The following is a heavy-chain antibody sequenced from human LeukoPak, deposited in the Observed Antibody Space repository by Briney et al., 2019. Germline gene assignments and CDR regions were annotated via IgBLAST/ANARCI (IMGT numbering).Heavy chain of an antibody. J-gene: IGHJ4*02. D-gene: IGHD6-19*01. CDR3: AKDRMCSTGSDFDS. V-gene: IGHV3-30*18. CDR1: GFTFSNYG. CDR2: ISYDGSNK. Sequence: GGSLRPSCAASGFTFSNYGMHWVRQAPGKGLEWVAVISYDGSNKYYADSVKGRFTISRDNSKNTLYLQMNSLRTEDTAVYYCAKDRMCSTGSDFDSWGQGTLVTVSS.